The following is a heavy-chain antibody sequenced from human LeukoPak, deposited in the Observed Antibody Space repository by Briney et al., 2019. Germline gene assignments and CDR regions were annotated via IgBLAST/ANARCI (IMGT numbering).Heavy chain of an antibody. V-gene: IGHV1-2*06. D-gene: IGHD3-22*01. CDR1: GYTFSTYP. Sequence: ASVKVSCKASGYTFSTYPINWVRQAPGQGLEWMGRINPNSGGTNYAQKFQGRVTMTRDTSISTVYMELSRLRSDDTAVYYCARVGYYESSGYYEYWGQGTLVTVSS. CDR2: INPNSGGT. CDR3: ARVGYYESSGYYEY. J-gene: IGHJ4*02.